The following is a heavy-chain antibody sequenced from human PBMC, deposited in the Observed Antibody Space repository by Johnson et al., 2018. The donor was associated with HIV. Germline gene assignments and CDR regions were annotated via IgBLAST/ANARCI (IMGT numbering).Heavy chain of an antibody. CDR2: INWNGGST. CDR3: ARDFYAVVATPFIGSAFDI. D-gene: IGHD5-12*01. CDR1: GFTVSSNY. J-gene: IGHJ3*02. Sequence: VQLVESGGGLIQPGGSLRLSCAASGFTVSSNYMSWVRQAPGKGLEWVSGINWNGGSTGYADSVQGRFTISRDNAKNSLYLQMNSLRAEDTALYYCARDFYAVVATPFIGSAFDIWGQGTMVTVSS. V-gene: IGHV3-20*04.